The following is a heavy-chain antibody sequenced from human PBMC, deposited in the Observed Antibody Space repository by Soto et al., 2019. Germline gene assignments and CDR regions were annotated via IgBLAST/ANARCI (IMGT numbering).Heavy chain of an antibody. J-gene: IGHJ4*02. Sequence: VQLVESGGGLVQPGGSLRLSCAASGFTFSTYWMTWVRQAPGKGLEWVANIKQDGSEKYYVDSVKGRFTISRDNTKKSLYLQMTSLRTQDTAVYYCTRGSGWGDSWGQGTLVTVSS. CDR2: IKQDGSEK. CDR1: GFTFSTYW. V-gene: IGHV3-7*03. CDR3: TRGSGWGDS. D-gene: IGHD6-19*01.